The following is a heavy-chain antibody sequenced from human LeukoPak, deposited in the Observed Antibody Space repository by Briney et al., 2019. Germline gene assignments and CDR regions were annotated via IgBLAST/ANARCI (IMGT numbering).Heavy chain of an antibody. CDR1: GGSISSSSYY. V-gene: IGHV4-39*07. J-gene: IGHJ4*02. D-gene: IGHD2-2*01. Sequence: SETLSLTCTVSGGSISSSSYYWGWIRQPPGKGLEWIGSIYYSGSTNYNPSLKSRVTMSVDTSKNQFSLKLSSVTAADTAVYYCAREYCSSTSCYDYWGQGTLVTVSS. CDR2: IYYSGST. CDR3: AREYCSSTSCYDY.